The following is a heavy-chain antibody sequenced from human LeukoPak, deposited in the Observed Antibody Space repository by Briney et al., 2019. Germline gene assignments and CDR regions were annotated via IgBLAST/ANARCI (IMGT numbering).Heavy chain of an antibody. J-gene: IGHJ3*02. CDR3: ARSPRPYYAFDI. V-gene: IGHV3-30-3*01. D-gene: IGHD2-21*01. Sequence: GGSLRLSCAASGVTFSSYAMHWVRQAPGKGLEWVAVISYDGSNKYYADSVKGRFTISRDNSKNTLYLQMNSLRAEDTAVYYCARSPRPYYAFDIWGQGTMVTVSS. CDR2: ISYDGSNK. CDR1: GVTFSSYA.